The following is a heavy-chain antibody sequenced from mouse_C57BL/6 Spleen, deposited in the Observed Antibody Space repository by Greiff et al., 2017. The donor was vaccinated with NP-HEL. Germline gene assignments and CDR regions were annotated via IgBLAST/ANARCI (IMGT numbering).Heavy chain of an antibody. CDR3: ARGGYYDGFAY. CDR2: IHPNSGST. D-gene: IGHD2-3*01. V-gene: IGHV1-64*01. Sequence: QVQLQQPGAELVKPGASVKLSCKASGYTFTSYWMHWVKQRPGQGLEWIGMIHPNSGSTNYNQKFKGKATLTVDTSSSTAYMQLSSLTSEDSAVYYCARGGYYDGFAYWGQGTLVTVSA. J-gene: IGHJ3*01. CDR1: GYTFTSYW.